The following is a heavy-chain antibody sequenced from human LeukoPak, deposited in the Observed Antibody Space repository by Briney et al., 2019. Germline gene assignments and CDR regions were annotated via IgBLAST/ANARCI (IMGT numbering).Heavy chain of an antibody. D-gene: IGHD6-13*01. CDR1: GGSFSGYY. CDR3: ARDCGSSGIGYWFDP. Sequence: SETLSLTCAVYGGSFSGYYWSWIRQPPGKGLEWIGEINHSGSTNYNPSLKGRVTISVDTSKNQFSLKLSSVTAADTAVYYCARDCGSSGIGYWFDPWGQGTLVTVSS. CDR2: INHSGST. V-gene: IGHV4-34*01. J-gene: IGHJ5*02.